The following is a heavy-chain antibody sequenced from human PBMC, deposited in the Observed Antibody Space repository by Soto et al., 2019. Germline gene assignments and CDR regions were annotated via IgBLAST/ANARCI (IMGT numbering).Heavy chain of an antibody. CDR3: ARQYIKPSCIGGGCYKYYFDS. J-gene: IGHJ4*02. Sequence: QVQLQQWGAGLLKPSETLSLTCAVYGTSFSGYNWNWIRQPPGKVLEWIGEITHGGSTNYNPSLKSLATASAYTTMNQFSLRLTTVTAGDTAVYYGARQYIKPSCIGGGCYKYYFDSGGQGALDTVSS. V-gene: IGHV4-34*01. D-gene: IGHD2-15*01. CDR1: GTSFSGYN. CDR2: ITHGGST.